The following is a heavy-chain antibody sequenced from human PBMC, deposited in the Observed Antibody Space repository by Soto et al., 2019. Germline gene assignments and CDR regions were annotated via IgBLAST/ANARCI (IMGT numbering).Heavy chain of an antibody. D-gene: IGHD2-21*02. Sequence: PSETLSLTCTVSGGSISGYYWSWIRQPPGKGLEWIGYMYNTGSTVYNPSFKSRVTISVDTSKNHVSLKLNSVTAADTAVYYCARDLWGYCGTDCYPLDVWGQGTMVTV. CDR1: GGSISGYY. CDR2: MYNTGST. V-gene: IGHV4-59*01. CDR3: ARDLWGYCGTDCYPLDV. J-gene: IGHJ6*02.